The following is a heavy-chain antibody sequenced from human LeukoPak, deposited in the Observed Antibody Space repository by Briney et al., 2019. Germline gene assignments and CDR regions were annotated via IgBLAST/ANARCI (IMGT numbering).Heavy chain of an antibody. D-gene: IGHD6-6*01. V-gene: IGHV1-69*13. CDR2: IIPIFGTA. Sequence: GASVKVSCKASGGNFRSYAISWVRQAPGQGLEWMGGIIPIFGTAKYAQKFQGRVTITADESTSTAYMELSSLRSEDTAVYYCASPPEYSSSEHFDYWGQGTLVTVSS. CDR1: GGNFRSYA. CDR3: ASPPEYSSSEHFDY. J-gene: IGHJ4*02.